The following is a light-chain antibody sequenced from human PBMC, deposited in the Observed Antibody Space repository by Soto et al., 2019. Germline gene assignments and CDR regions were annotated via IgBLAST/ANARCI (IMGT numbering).Light chain of an antibody. J-gene: IGLJ1*01. Sequence: QSALTQPASVYGSPGQSITISCTGTSSDVGGYNLVSWYQHHPGKAPNVIIYEVNKRASGVSNRFSGSKSGNAASLTISGLQAEDEAHYYCCSFAGSSTYVFGTGTKVTVL. CDR1: SSDVGGYNL. V-gene: IGLV2-23*02. CDR2: EVN. CDR3: CSFAGSSTYV.